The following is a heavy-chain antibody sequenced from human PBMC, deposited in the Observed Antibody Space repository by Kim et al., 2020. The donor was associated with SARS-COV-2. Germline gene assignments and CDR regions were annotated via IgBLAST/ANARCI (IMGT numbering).Heavy chain of an antibody. D-gene: IGHD3-22*01. CDR3: ARDYYDSSGYYPRRHYFDY. CDR1: GFTFDDYG. V-gene: IGHV3-20*04. J-gene: IGHJ4*02. Sequence: GGSLRLSCAASGFTFDDYGMSWVRQAPGKGLEWVSGINWNGGSTGYADSVKGRFTISRDNAKNSLYLQMNSLRAEDTALYYCARDYYDSSGYYPRRHYFDYWGQGTLVTVSS. CDR2: INWNGGST.